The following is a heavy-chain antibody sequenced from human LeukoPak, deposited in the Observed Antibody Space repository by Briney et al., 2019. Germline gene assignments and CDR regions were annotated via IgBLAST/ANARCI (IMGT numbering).Heavy chain of an antibody. Sequence: PSETLSLTCTVSGGSISSYYWSWIRQPPGKGLEWIGYIYYSGSTNYNPSLKSRVTISVDTSKNQFSLKLSSVTAADTAVYYCARDVGNGFGELHYWGQGTLVTVSS. J-gene: IGHJ4*02. CDR3: ARDVGNGFGELHY. CDR2: IYYSGST. CDR1: GGSISSYY. D-gene: IGHD3-10*01. V-gene: IGHV4-59*12.